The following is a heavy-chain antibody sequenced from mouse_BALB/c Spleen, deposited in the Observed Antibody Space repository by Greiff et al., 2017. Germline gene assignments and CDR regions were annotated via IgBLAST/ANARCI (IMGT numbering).Heavy chain of an antibody. V-gene: IGHV2-6-7*01. J-gene: IGHJ4*01. CDR2: IWGDGNT. CDR3: TRQPYYSNYKGDYDAMDY. CDR1: GFSLTGYG. Sequence: VKLQESGPGLVAPSQSLSITCTVSGFSLTGYGVNWVRQPPGKGLEWLGMIWGDGNTDYNSTLKSRLSISKDNSKSQVFLKMNSLQTDDTARYYCTRQPYYSNYKGDYDAMDYWGQGTSVTVSS. D-gene: IGHD2-5*01.